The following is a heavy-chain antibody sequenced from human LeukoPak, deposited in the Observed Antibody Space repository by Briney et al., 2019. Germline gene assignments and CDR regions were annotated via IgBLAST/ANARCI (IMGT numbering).Heavy chain of an antibody. Sequence: GASVKVSCKASGGTFSSYAISWVRQATGQGLEWMGWMNPNSGNTGYAQKFQGRVTMTRNTSISTAYMELSSLRSEDTAVYYCARGRSLPLNPQWLRWSSHYYYGMDVWGQGTTVTVSS. CDR3: ARGRSLPLNPQWLRWSSHYYYGMDV. J-gene: IGHJ6*02. D-gene: IGHD5-12*01. CDR1: GGTFSSYA. CDR2: MNPNSGNT. V-gene: IGHV1-8*02.